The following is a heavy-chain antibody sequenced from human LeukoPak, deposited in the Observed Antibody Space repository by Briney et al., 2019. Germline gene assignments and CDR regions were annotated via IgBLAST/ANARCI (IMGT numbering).Heavy chain of an antibody. CDR2: ISSSSSTI. V-gene: IGHV3-48*01. CDR1: GFSFNVYS. D-gene: IGHD2-2*01. CDR3: APGYCTSTSCTHYFEY. J-gene: IGHJ4*02. Sequence: GGSLRLSCATSGFSFNVYSMNWVRQAPGKGLEWVSYISSSSSTIYYAESVKGRFTISRDNAKNSLFLQMNSLRAEDTAVYYCAPGYCTSTSCTHYFEYWGQGTLVTVSS.